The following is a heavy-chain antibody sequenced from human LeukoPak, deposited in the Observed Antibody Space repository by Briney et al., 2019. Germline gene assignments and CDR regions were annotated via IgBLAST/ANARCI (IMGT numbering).Heavy chain of an antibody. CDR2: NNHSGST. CDR1: GGSFSGYY. J-gene: IGHJ5*02. V-gene: IGHV4-34*01. D-gene: IGHD5-24*01. Sequence: SETLSLTCAVYGGSFSGYYCSWIRQPPGKGLEWIGENNHSGSTNYNPSLKSRVTISVDTSKNQFSLKLSSVTAADTAVYYCARGGRDGYNYEPNWFDPWGQGTLVTVSS. CDR3: ARGGRDGYNYEPNWFDP.